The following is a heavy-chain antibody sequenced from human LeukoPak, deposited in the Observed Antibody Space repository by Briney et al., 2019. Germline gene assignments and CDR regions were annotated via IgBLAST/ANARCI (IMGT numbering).Heavy chain of an antibody. CDR1: GGSFSGYY. CDR3: ARSGGTSARVNAFDI. CDR2: INHSGST. V-gene: IGHV4-34*01. J-gene: IGHJ3*02. D-gene: IGHD2-15*01. Sequence: SETLSLTCAVYGGSFSGYYWSWIRQPPGKGLEWIGEINHSGSTNYNPSLKSRVTISVDTSKNQFSLKLGSVTAADTAVYYCARSGGTSARVNAFDIWGQGTMVTVSS.